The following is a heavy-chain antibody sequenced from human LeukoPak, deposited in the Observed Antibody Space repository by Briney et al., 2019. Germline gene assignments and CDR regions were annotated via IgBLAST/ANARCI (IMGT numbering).Heavy chain of an antibody. CDR1: GFTFSSYW. J-gene: IGHJ5*02. CDR3: ARGGGYGLSFDP. Sequence: GGSLRLSCAASGFTFSSYWMHWVRQAPGKGLVWVSRINSDGSSTSYADSVKGRFTISRDNAKNSLYLQMNSLRAEDTAVYYCARGGGYGLSFDPWGQGTLVTVSS. D-gene: IGHD3-22*01. V-gene: IGHV3-74*01. CDR2: INSDGSST.